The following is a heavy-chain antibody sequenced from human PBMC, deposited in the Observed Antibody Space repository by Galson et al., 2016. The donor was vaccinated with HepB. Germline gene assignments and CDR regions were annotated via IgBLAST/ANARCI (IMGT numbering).Heavy chain of an antibody. CDR2: ISSSSSYI. V-gene: IGHV3-21*06. D-gene: IGHD3/OR15-3a*01. Sequence: SLRLSCATSGFALNSSSVNWIRQAPGKGLEWVASISSSSSYIYYVDSVKGRFTISRDNAKNSMDLQMNGLRGDDTAVYFCVRGLYEFWGGYRPDTFDRWGQGTMVTVSS. CDR3: VRGLYEFWGGYRPDTFDR. CDR1: GFALNSSS. J-gene: IGHJ3*01.